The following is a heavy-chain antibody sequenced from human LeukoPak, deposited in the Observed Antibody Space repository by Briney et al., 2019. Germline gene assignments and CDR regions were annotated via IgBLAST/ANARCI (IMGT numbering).Heavy chain of an antibody. D-gene: IGHD6-13*01. V-gene: IGHV3-30*02. CDR1: GFTFSSYG. CDR2: IRYDGSNK. CDR3: AQDVAGYSSSWYGDWFDP. J-gene: IGHJ5*02. Sequence: PGGSLRLSCAASGFTFSSYGMHWVRQAPGKGLEWVAFIRYDGSNKYYADSVKGRFTISRDNSKNTLYLQMNSLRAEDTAVYYCAQDVAGYSSSWYGDWFDPWGQGTLVTVSS.